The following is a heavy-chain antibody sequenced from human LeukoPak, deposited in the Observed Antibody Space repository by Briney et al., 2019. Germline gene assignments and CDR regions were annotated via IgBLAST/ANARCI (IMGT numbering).Heavy chain of an antibody. V-gene: IGHV3-23*01. Sequence: GGSLRLSCAASGFTSSRYWMSWVRQAPGKGLEWVATITGSGANTYYADSVKGRFDVSRDNSMDTLYLQMNRLKAEDTALFYCAITIPFGYWGQGTLVTVSS. CDR1: GFTSSRYW. CDR2: ITGSGANT. D-gene: IGHD3-9*01. CDR3: AITIPFGY. J-gene: IGHJ4*02.